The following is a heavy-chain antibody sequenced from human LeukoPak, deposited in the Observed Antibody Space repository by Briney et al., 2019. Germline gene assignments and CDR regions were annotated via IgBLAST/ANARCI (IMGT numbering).Heavy chain of an antibody. CDR3: ARGLNYDFWSGYYEGYYMDV. D-gene: IGHD3-3*01. J-gene: IGHJ6*03. V-gene: IGHV4-34*01. CDR2: INHSGST. CDR1: GGSFSGYY. Sequence: SETLSLTCAVYGGSFSGYYGSWIRQPPGKGLEWVGEINHSGSTNYNPSLKRRGTISLDTSKNQFSLKLSSVAAADTAVYYCARGLNYDFWSGYYEGYYMDVWGKGTTVTVSS.